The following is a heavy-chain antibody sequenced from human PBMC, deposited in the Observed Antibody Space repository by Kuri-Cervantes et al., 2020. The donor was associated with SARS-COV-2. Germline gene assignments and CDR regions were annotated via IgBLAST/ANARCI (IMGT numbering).Heavy chain of an antibody. V-gene: IGHV3-33*08. CDR3: ARDPGGDLLLQYYYGMDV. D-gene: IGHD2-15*01. Sequence: GESLKISCAASGFTFNNYAMHWVRQAPGKGLEWVAVIWYDGSNKYYADSVKGRFTISRDNSKNTLYLQMNSLRAEDTAVYYCARDPGGDLLLQYYYGMDVWGQGTTVTVSS. CDR2: IWYDGSNK. CDR1: GFTFNNYA. J-gene: IGHJ6*02.